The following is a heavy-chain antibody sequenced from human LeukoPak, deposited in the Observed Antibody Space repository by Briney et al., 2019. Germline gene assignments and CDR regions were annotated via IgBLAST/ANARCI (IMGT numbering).Heavy chain of an antibody. V-gene: IGHV3-72*01. CDR2: IRDKPNSYTT. J-gene: IGHJ6*03. CDR3: ARDDKIPAASREGYYYNYMDV. Sequence: GGSLRLSCAASGFTFSDHYMDWVRQAPGKGLEWVGRIRDKPNSYTTEYAASVKGRFTISRDDSKNSLYLQMNSLKPEDTAVYYCARDDKIPAASREGYYYNYMDVWGKGTTVAVSS. D-gene: IGHD2-2*01. CDR1: GFTFSDHY.